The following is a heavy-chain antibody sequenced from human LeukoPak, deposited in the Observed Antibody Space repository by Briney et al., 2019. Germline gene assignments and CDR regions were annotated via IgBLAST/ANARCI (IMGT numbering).Heavy chain of an antibody. CDR2: IIPIFGTA. CDR3: ARGGELRDVFDI. V-gene: IGHV1-69*13. CDR1: GCTFSSYA. J-gene: IGHJ3*02. D-gene: IGHD1-7*01. Sequence: ASVKVSCKASGCTFSSYAISWVRQAPGQGLEWMGGIIPIFGTANYAQKFQGRVTITADESTSTAYMELSSLRSEDTAVYYCARGGELRDVFDIWGQGTMVTVSS.